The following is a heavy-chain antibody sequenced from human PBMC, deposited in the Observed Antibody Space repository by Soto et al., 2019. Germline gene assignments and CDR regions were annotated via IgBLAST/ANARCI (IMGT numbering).Heavy chain of an antibody. J-gene: IGHJ5*02. CDR3: VRRHVSATGIDWFDP. Sequence: GASVEGSCKASGYTFTSYGIHWVRQAPGQRLEWMGWINAANGDTKYSPKFQGRVTITRDTSASTAYMELSSLRSEDTAVYYCVRRHVSATGIDWFDPWGQGTLVTVSS. D-gene: IGHD6-13*01. CDR1: GYTFTSYG. V-gene: IGHV1-3*01. CDR2: INAANGDT.